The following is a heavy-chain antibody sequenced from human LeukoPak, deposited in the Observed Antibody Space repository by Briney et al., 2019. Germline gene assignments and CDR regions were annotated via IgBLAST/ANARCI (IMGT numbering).Heavy chain of an antibody. CDR3: SRFYSSGWASGAFDI. D-gene: IGHD3-22*01. J-gene: IGHJ3*02. Sequence: GGSLRLSCTTSGFTFSVYAVSWVRQAPGKGLEWIGFIRDKANGGTTEYAASVKGRFTISRDDSKTIAHLQMSSLKTEDTAVYYCSRFYSSGWASGAFDIWGQGTMVTVSS. V-gene: IGHV3-49*04. CDR1: GFTFSVYA. CDR2: IRDKANGGTT.